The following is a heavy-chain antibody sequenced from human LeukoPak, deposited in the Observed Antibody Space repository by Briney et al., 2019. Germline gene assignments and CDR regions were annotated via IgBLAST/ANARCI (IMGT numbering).Heavy chain of an antibody. D-gene: IGHD6-6*01. CDR3: ARAPYIAARPYYFDY. Sequence: GGSLRLSCAASGFTFSSYEMNWVRQAPGKGLEWVSYISSSGSTIYYADSVKGRFTISRDNAKNSLYLQMNSLRAEDTAVYYCARAPYIAARPYYFDYWGQGTLVTVSS. CDR1: GFTFSSYE. CDR2: ISSSGSTI. J-gene: IGHJ4*02. V-gene: IGHV3-48*03.